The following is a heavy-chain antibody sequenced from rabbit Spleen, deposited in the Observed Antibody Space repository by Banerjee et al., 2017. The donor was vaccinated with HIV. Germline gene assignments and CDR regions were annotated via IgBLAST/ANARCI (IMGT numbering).Heavy chain of an antibody. V-gene: IGHV1S45*01. CDR2: IHSIHSGRN. Sequence: QEQLEESGGDLVKPGASLTLTCTASGFSFSSRYYMCWVRQAPGKGLEWIACIHSIHSGRNHYATWAKGRFTISKTSSTTVTLQMTSLTAADTATYFCARDAGTSFSTYGMDLWGQGTLVTVS. J-gene: IGHJ6*01. CDR1: GFSFSSRYY. CDR3: ARDAGTSFSTYGMDL. D-gene: IGHD8-1*01.